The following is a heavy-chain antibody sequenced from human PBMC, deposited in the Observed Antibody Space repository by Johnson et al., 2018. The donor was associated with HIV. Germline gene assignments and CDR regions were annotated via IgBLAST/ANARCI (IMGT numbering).Heavy chain of an antibody. J-gene: IGHJ3*02. Sequence: VQLVESGGGLVQPGRSLRLSCTTSGFTFGEYAMSWVRQAPGKGLEWVGFIRSKAYGGTTEYAASVKGRFSISRDDSKSIAYLQMNSLRAEDTAVYYCARLEDRGRGAFDIWGQGTMVTVSS. V-gene: IGHV3-49*04. D-gene: IGHD3-10*01. CDR1: GFTFGEYA. CDR2: IRSKAYGGTT. CDR3: ARLEDRGRGAFDI.